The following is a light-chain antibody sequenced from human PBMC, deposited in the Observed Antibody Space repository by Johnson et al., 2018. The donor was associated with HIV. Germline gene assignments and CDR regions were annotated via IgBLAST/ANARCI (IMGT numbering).Light chain of an antibody. V-gene: IGLV1-51*02. CDR2: ENN. Sequence: HSVLTQPPSVSAAPGQKVTISCSGSSSNIGNHYVSWYQQLPGTAPKLLIYENNKRPSAIPDRFSGSKSGTSATLGIDGLQTGDEADIYCGTSDNSLSTGAVFGTGTKVTVL. CDR1: SSNIGNHY. CDR3: GTSDNSLSTGAV. J-gene: IGLJ1*01.